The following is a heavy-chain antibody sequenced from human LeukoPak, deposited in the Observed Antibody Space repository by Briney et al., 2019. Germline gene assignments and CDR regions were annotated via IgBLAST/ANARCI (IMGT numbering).Heavy chain of an antibody. CDR1: GFTFSTYW. J-gene: IGHJ5*02. D-gene: IGHD2-2*02. Sequence: GGSLRLSCAASGFTFSTYWMHWVRQAPGKGLVWVSRINSDGSTTSYADSVKGRFTISRDNAKNTLYLQMNSLRAKDTAVYYCARDNYTPRDWFDPWGQGTLITVSS. CDR2: INSDGSTT. V-gene: IGHV3-74*01. CDR3: ARDNYTPRDWFDP.